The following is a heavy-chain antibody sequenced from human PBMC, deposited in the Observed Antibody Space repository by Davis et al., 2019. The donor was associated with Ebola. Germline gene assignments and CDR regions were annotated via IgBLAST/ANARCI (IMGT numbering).Heavy chain of an antibody. V-gene: IGHV4-61*09. J-gene: IGHJ2*01. CDR1: GGSISSGGYY. D-gene: IGHD6-6*01. CDR3: ARASIAAPQSVRSGYFDL. CDR2: IYTSGST. Sequence: PSETLSLTCTVSGGSISSGGYYWSWIRQPAGKGLEWIGHIYTSGSTNYNPSLKSRVTISVDTSKNQFSLKLSSVTAADTAVYYCARASIAAPQSVRSGYFDLWGRGTLVTVSS.